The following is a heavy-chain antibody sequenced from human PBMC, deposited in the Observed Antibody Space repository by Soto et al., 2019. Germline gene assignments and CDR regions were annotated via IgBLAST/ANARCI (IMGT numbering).Heavy chain of an antibody. D-gene: IGHD3-10*01. V-gene: IGHV3-13*04. CDR1: GFTFSSYD. CDR2: IGTAGDT. J-gene: IGHJ6*02. CDR3: TRGYHGSGSRHGMDV. Sequence: EVQLVESGGGLVQPGGSLRLSCAASGFTFSSYDMHWVRQAAGEGLEWVSAIGTAGDTYYPGSVEGRFTIPRENAENSLYLQMNSLRPGDTAVYYCTRGYHGSGSRHGMDVWGQGTTVTVSS.